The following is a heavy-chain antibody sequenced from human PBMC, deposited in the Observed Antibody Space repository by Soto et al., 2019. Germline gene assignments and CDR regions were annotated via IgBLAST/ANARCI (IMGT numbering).Heavy chain of an antibody. Sequence: GGSMRLSCAASGFKFSNYAMSWVRQAPGKGLEWVSLISATGGGTYYADSVKGRFTISRDNSHNTLYLQVHSLTAEDTAVYYCAKDRRAGGNSAFYFDFWGQGAQVTVSS. J-gene: IGHJ4*02. CDR1: GFKFSNYA. V-gene: IGHV3-23*01. CDR2: ISATGGGT. CDR3: AKDRRAGGNSAFYFDF. D-gene: IGHD3-16*01.